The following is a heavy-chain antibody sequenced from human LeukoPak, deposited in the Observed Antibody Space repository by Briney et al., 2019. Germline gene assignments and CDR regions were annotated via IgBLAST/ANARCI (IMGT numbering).Heavy chain of an antibody. Sequence: ASVKVSCKVSGYTRTELSMHWVREAPGKGLEWMGGLDPEDGETIYAQKFQGRVTMTEDTSTDTAYMELSSLRSEDTAVYYCATGRLSGSYAIDAFDIWGQATMVTVPS. CDR1: GYTRTELS. J-gene: IGHJ3*02. CDR3: ATGRLSGSYAIDAFDI. D-gene: IGHD1-26*01. CDR2: LDPEDGET. V-gene: IGHV1-24*01.